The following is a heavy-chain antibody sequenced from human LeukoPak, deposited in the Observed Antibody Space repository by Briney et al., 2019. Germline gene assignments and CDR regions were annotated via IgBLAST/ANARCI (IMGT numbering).Heavy chain of an antibody. CDR3: AKWEANNYPFDY. Sequence: PGGSLRLSCAASGFTFSSYGMHWVRQAPGKGLEWVAVISYDGSNKYYADSVKGRFTISRDNSKNTLYLQMNSLRAEDTAMYYCAKWEANNYPFDYWGQGTLVTVSS. CDR1: GFTFSSYG. J-gene: IGHJ4*02. V-gene: IGHV3-30*18. CDR2: ISYDGSNK. D-gene: IGHD1-26*01.